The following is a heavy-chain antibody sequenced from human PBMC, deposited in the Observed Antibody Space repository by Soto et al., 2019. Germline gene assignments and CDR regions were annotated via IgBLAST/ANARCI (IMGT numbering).Heavy chain of an antibody. Sequence: GGSLTLSCAASGFTFSSYSMNWVRQAPGKGLEWVSSISSSSGYIYYADSVKGRFTISRENAKNSLYLQMNSLRAEDTAVYYGARAVEARGYDYYFDYWGQGTLVTVSS. V-gene: IGHV3-21*01. CDR3: ARAVEARGYDYYFDY. D-gene: IGHD5-12*01. J-gene: IGHJ4*02. CDR1: GFTFSSYS. CDR2: ISSSSGYI.